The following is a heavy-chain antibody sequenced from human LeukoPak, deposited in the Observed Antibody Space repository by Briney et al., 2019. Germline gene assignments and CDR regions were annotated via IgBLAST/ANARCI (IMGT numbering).Heavy chain of an antibody. CDR2: IKQDGSER. V-gene: IGHV3-7*01. Sequence: GGSLRLSCAASGFTFSSYWMSWVRQSPGKGLEWGATIKQDGSERYYVASVKGRFNISRDSAQNSLSLQMNSLRAEDTAVYYCARDLLLYFGEVTMAFDYWGLGTLVTVSS. J-gene: IGHJ4*02. CDR3: ARDLLLYFGEVTMAFDY. D-gene: IGHD3-10*01. CDR1: GFTFSSYW.